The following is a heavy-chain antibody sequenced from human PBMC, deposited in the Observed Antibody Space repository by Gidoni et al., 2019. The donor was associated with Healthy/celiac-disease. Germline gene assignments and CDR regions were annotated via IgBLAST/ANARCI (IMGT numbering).Heavy chain of an antibody. J-gene: IGHJ4*02. CDR1: GGTFSSYA. CDR3: ARAFRYSGSYYVENSYYFDY. V-gene: IGHV1-69*06. Sequence: QVQLVQSGAEVKKPGSSVKVSCTPSGGTFSSYASSWVRQAPGQGLEWMGGIIPIFGTANYAQKFQGRVTITADKSTSTAYMELSSLKSEDTAVYYCARAFRYSGSYYVENSYYFDYWGQGTLVTVSS. CDR2: IIPIFGTA. D-gene: IGHD1-26*01.